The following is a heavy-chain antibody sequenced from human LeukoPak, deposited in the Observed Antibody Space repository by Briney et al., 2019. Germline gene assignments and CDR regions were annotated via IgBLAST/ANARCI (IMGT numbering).Heavy chain of an antibody. V-gene: IGHV3-23*05. J-gene: IGHJ4*02. CDR3: AKYTSGYSYGGETLDY. CDR1: GFTLSRYE. D-gene: IGHD5-18*01. CDR2: MVRTVIAT. Sequence: RGSLSPSRAVSGFTLSRYELSWVRQAAGQERGGVSSMVRTVIATLYAASVNARFAIPSAHSQHTLYLQMNTLRAEDTAVYYCAKYTSGYSYGGETLDYWGPGTLGTVSS.